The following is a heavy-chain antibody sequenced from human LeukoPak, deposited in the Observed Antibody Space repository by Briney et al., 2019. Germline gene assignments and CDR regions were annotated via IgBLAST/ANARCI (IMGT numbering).Heavy chain of an antibody. J-gene: IGHJ4*02. CDR2: VRNEAYGGTT. CDR1: GFTFGVQG. D-gene: IGHD5-18*01. CDR3: TRSYGTIHADFYY. V-gene: IGHV3-49*03. Sequence: PGGSLRLSCRPSGFTFGVQGMRWFRLAAGEGRGWVGFVRNEAYGGTTESAAPVKGRFVVSRDNSKSPAYLQMNSLESEDTAIYYCTRSYGTIHADFYYWGKGTMVTVAS.